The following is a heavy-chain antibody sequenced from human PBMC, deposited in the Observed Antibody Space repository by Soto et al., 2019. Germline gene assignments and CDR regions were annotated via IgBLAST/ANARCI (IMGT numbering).Heavy chain of an antibody. J-gene: IGHJ4*02. CDR2: VAADGGHT. Sequence: GGSLRLSCVASGFSFDKYAMAWVRQAPGKGLEWVSHVAADGGHTYYAESVKGRFTISRDNSKNTLFLQINTLRADDTAIYFCARRTSFLGAFDYWGQGVLVTVSS. CDR3: ARRTSFLGAFDY. V-gene: IGHV3-23*01. D-gene: IGHD3-16*02. CDR1: GFSFDKYA.